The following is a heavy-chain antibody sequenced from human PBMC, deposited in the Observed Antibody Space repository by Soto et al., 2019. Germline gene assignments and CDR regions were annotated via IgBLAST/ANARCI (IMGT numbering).Heavy chain of an antibody. D-gene: IGHD3-10*01. CDR2: IYYSGST. CDR3: ARAHERVYGSGSYQFDY. J-gene: IGHJ4*02. V-gene: IGHV4-31*03. CDR1: GGSISSGGYY. Sequence: SETLSLTCTVPGGSISSGGYYWSWIRQHPGKGLEWIGYIYYSGSTYYNPSLKSRVTISVDTSKNQFSLKLSSVTAADTAVYYCARAHERVYGSGSYQFDYWGQGTLVTVSS.